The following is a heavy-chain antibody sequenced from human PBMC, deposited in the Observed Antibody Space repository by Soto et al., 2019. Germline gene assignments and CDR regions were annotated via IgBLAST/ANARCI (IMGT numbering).Heavy chain of an antibody. Sequence: GGSLRLSCAASGFTFSSYAMHWVRQAPGKGLEWVAVISYDGSNKYYADSVKGRFTISRDNSKNTLYLQMNSLRAEDTAVYYCARGAWQQPIKFSQSMDVWGQGTTVTVSS. D-gene: IGHD6-13*01. V-gene: IGHV3-30-3*01. CDR1: GFTFSSYA. CDR3: ARGAWQQPIKFSQSMDV. J-gene: IGHJ6*02. CDR2: ISYDGSNK.